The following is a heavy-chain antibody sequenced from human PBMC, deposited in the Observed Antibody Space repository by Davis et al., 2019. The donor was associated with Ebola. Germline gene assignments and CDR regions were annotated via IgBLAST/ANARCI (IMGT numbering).Heavy chain of an antibody. J-gene: IGHJ4*02. CDR2: ISSSSSTI. V-gene: IGHV3-48*01. CDR3: AKGGIRIDY. Sequence: GESLKISCAASGFTFSSYSMNWVRQAPGKGLEWVSYISSSSSTIYYADSVKGRFTISRDNSKNTLYLQMNSLRAEDTAVYYCAKGGIRIDYWGQGTLVTVSS. D-gene: IGHD2/OR15-2a*01. CDR1: GFTFSSYS.